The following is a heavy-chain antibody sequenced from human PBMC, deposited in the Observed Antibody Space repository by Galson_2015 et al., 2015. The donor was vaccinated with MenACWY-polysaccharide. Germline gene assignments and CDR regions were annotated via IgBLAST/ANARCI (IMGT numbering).Heavy chain of an antibody. D-gene: IGHD6-13*01. CDR3: ASRTRFRTGAGPEDY. Sequence: SLRLSCAASGFTFDTYSLIWVRQAPGQGLQWVSAISGNSAYIYYADSVKGRFTISRDNAKNSLYLQMNGLRAEDTAIYYCASRTRFRTGAGPEDYWGQGTLVTVSS. CDR2: ISGNSAYI. V-gene: IGHV3-21*01. CDR1: GFTFDTYS. J-gene: IGHJ4*02.